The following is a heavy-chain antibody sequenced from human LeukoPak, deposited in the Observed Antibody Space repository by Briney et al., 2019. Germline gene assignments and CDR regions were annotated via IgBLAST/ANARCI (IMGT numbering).Heavy chain of an antibody. Sequence: GGSQRLSCAASGFTFSSYAMSWVRQAPGKGLEWVSAISGSGGSTYYADSVKGRFTISRDNSKNTLYLQMYSLRAEDTAVYYCAKIPRLGWFGELLYYFDYWGQGTLVTVSS. J-gene: IGHJ4*02. V-gene: IGHV3-23*01. CDR2: ISGSGGST. CDR3: AKIPRLGWFGELLYYFDY. CDR1: GFTFSSYA. D-gene: IGHD3-10*01.